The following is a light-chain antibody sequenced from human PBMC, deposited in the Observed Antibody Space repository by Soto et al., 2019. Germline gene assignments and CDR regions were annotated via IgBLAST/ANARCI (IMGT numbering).Light chain of an antibody. CDR2: GAS. CDR3: QQYRTWPRT. V-gene: IGKV3-15*01. CDR1: QSVDIN. Sequence: EIVLTQSPATLSVSPGERVTLSCRASQSVDINLAWYQQKPGQAPRLLIYGASTRATDMPGKFSGRGSGTEFTLTISSLQSEDYGVYYCQQYRTWPRTLGQGPKVDI. J-gene: IGKJ1*01.